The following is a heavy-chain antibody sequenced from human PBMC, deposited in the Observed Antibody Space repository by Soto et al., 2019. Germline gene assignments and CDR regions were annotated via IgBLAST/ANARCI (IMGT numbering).Heavy chain of an antibody. CDR3: AREYTAWPLAYGLDV. Sequence: LRLSCVGSGFTFSTYSINWVRQAPGKGLEWVSSISSRSDIYYADSVKGRFTISRDNAKNSVSLQMNSLRAEDTAVYYCAREYTAWPLAYGLDVWGQGTKVPVSS. V-gene: IGHV3-21*01. CDR1: GFTFSTYS. J-gene: IGHJ6*02. CDR2: ISSRSDI. D-gene: IGHD2-2*02.